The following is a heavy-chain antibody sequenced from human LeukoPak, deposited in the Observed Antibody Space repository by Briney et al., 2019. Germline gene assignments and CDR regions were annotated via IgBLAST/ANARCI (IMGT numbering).Heavy chain of an antibody. V-gene: IGHV3-43*02. CDR1: GFTFDDYA. J-gene: IGHJ4*02. D-gene: IGHD1-14*01. CDR3: AQALPMHHAFDY. Sequence: GGSLRLSCAASGFTFDDYAMHWVRQAPGKGLEWVSLISVDGGSTYYADSVKGRFTISRDNSKNSLYLQMNSLRTEDTASYYCAQALPMHHAFDYWGQGTLVTVSS. CDR2: ISVDGGST.